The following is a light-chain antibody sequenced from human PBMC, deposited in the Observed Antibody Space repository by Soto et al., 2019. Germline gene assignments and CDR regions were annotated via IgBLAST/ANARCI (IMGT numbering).Light chain of an antibody. Sequence: EFVLTQPPGTLALSPGEGGTLSCSASQTVRNNYLAWYQQKPGQAPRLLIYDASSRATGIPDRFSGGGSGTDFTLTISRLEPEDFAVYYCQQFSSYPLTFGGGTKVDI. J-gene: IGKJ4*01. CDR2: DAS. CDR3: QQFSSYPLT. CDR1: QTVRNNY. V-gene: IGKV3-20*01.